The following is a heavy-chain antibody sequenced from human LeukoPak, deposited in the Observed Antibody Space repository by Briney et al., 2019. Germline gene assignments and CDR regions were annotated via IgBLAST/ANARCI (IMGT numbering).Heavy chain of an antibody. CDR3: ARAVTYYYGSGTDY. D-gene: IGHD3-10*01. CDR1: GFTFSSYE. J-gene: IGHJ4*02. V-gene: IGHV3-48*03. Sequence: GGSLRLSCAASGFTFSSYEMNWVRQAPGKGLEWVSYISSSGSTIYYADSVKGRFTISRDNAKNSLYLQMNSLRAEDTAVYYCARAVTYYYGSGTDYWGQGPLVTVSS. CDR2: ISSSGSTI.